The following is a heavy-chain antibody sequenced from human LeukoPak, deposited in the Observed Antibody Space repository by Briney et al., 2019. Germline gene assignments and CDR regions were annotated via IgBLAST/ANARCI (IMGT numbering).Heavy chain of an antibody. CDR3: ARKRIADVGDDTSFGGTPFDS. Sequence: GRSLRLSCVASGFTFETYHMNWVRQTPGKGLEWLSGITSGASVIYYADSVKGRFTISRDDAINSVFLQMSGLTVDDTAVYYCARKRIADVGDDTSFGGTPFDSWGQGTLVIVSS. CDR2: ITSGASVI. CDR1: GFTFETYH. D-gene: IGHD3-16*01. J-gene: IGHJ4*02. V-gene: IGHV3-48*03.